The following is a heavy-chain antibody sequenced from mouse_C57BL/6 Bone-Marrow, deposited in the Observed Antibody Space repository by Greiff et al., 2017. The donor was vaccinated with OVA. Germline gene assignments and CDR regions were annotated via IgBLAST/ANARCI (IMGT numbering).Heavy chain of an antibody. CDR3: ATIYYGFYYAMDY. J-gene: IGHJ4*01. CDR1: GFTFSDYG. Sequence: EVQRVESGGGLVKPGGSLKLSCAASGFTFSDYGMHWVRQAPEKGLEWVAYISSGSSTIYYADTVKGRFTISRDNAKNTLFLQMTLLRSEDTAMYYCATIYYGFYYAMDYWGQGTAVTVSS. D-gene: IGHD1-1*01. CDR2: ISSGSSTI. V-gene: IGHV5-17*01.